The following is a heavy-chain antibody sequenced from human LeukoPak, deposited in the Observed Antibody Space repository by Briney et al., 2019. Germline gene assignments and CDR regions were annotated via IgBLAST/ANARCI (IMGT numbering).Heavy chain of an antibody. Sequence: PSETLSLTCRVSGDSINSATYYWTWIRQHPGKGLEWVGYFDSSGRTYYNPSLKNRVTISRDTSTNQFSLKLSSVTAADTAVYYCARQGDSSGYYLQWFDYWGQGTLVTVSS. CDR2: FDSSGRT. D-gene: IGHD3-22*01. CDR1: GDSINSATYY. J-gene: IGHJ4*02. CDR3: ARQGDSSGYYLQWFDY. V-gene: IGHV4-31*02.